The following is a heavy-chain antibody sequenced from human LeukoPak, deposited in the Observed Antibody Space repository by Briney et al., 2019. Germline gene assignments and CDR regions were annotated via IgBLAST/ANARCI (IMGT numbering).Heavy chain of an antibody. Sequence: XXXXYTFTXYYMHWVRQAPGQGLEWMGIINPSGGSTSYAQKFQGRVTMTRDMSTSTVYMELSSLRSEDTAVYYCARGSSGSYLDYWGQGTLVTVSS. CDR1: XYTFTXYY. CDR3: ARGSSGSYLDY. J-gene: IGHJ4*02. D-gene: IGHD1-26*01. V-gene: IGHV1-46*01. CDR2: INPSGGST.